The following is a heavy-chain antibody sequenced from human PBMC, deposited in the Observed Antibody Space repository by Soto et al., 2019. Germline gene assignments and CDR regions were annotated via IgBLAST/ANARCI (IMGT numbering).Heavy chain of an antibody. J-gene: IGHJ6*02. CDR3: AKDPNPTVTDRYYYYYGMDV. CDR1: GFTFSSYA. D-gene: IGHD4-4*01. V-gene: IGHV3-23*01. CDR2: ISGSGGST. Sequence: PGGSLRLSCAASGFTFSSYAMSWVRQAPGKGLEWVSAISGSGGSTYYADSVKGRFTISRDNSKNTLYLQMNSLRAEDTAVYYCAKDPNPTVTDRYYYYYGMDVWGQGTTVTVSS.